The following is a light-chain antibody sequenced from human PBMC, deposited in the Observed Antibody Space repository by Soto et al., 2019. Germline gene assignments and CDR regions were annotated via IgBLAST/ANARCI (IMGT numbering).Light chain of an antibody. J-gene: IGLJ3*02. CDR2: DVN. V-gene: IGLV2-11*01. CDR1: SSDVGGYNY. CDR3: CSYAGSYIWV. Sequence: QSALTQPRSVSGSPGQSVTISCTGTSSDVGGYNYVSWYQQHPGKAPKLMIYDVNKRPSGVPDRFSGSKSGNMASLTISGLQAEDEADYYCCSYAGSYIWVFGGGTKLTVL.